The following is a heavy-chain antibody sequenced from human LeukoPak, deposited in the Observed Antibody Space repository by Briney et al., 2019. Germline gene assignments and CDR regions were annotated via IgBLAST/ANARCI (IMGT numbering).Heavy chain of an antibody. CDR1: GFTFSSYA. CDR3: ARGSYYAYYYYGMDV. D-gene: IGHD1-26*01. Sequence: GSLRLSCAASGFTFSSYAMHWVRQAPGKGLEWVAVISYDGSNKYYADSVKGRFTISRDNSKNTLYLQMNSLRAEDTAVYYCARGSYYAYYYYGMDVWGQGTTVTVSS. V-gene: IGHV3-30-3*01. CDR2: ISYDGSNK. J-gene: IGHJ6*02.